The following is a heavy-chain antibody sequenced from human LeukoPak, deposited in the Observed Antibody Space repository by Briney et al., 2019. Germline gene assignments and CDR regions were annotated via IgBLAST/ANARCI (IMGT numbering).Heavy chain of an antibody. CDR3: ARSGWFGWFDP. J-gene: IGHJ5*02. Sequence: SETLSLTXAVSGYFISSGYYWGWIRQPPGKGLEWIGSIYHSGSTYYNPSLKSRVTISVDTSKNQFSLKLSSVTAADTAVYYCARSGWFGWFDPWGQGTLVTVSS. V-gene: IGHV4-38-2*01. CDR2: IYHSGST. CDR1: GYFISSGYY. D-gene: IGHD3-10*01.